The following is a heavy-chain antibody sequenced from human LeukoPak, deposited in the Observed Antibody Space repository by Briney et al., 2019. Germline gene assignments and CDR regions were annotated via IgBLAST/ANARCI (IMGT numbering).Heavy chain of an antibody. V-gene: IGHV1-8*03. J-gene: IGHJ5*02. Sequence: ASVKVSRKASGYTFTSYDINWVRQATGQGLEWMGWMNPNSGNTGYAQKFQGRVTITMTTSISTAYMELSSLRSEDTAVYYCTRAIFGRGDWFDPWGQGTLVTVSS. CDR2: MNPNSGNT. CDR3: TRAIFGRGDWFDP. D-gene: IGHD3-3*01. CDR1: GYTFTSYD.